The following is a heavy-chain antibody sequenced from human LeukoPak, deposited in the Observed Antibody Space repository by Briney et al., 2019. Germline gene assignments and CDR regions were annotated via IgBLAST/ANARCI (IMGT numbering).Heavy chain of an antibody. V-gene: IGHV4-38-2*02. CDR1: GYSISINNY. CDR2: IYHSGST. Sequence: RASVTLSLTCNVSGYSISINNYWGWIRQPPGKGLEWIGSIYHSGSTYSNPSLKSRVTMSVDTSKNQFSLRLNSVTAADTAVYYCASQNFYSFYMGVWGKGTTVTVSS. CDR3: ASQNFYSFYMGV. D-gene: IGHD3-3*01. J-gene: IGHJ6*03.